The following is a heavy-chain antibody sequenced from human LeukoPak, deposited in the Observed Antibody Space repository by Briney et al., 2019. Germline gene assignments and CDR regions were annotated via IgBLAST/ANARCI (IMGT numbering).Heavy chain of an antibody. D-gene: IGHD3-10*01. CDR1: GFTFSDAW. J-gene: IGHJ4*02. CDR3: AKDGAYYGSGSYSGY. Sequence: GGSLRLSCVVSGFTFSDAWMSWVRQAPGKGLEWVGRIKSKTDGGTTDYAAPVKGRFTISRDDSKNTLYLQLNSLRAEDTAVYYCAKDGAYYGSGSYSGYWGQGTLVTVSS. V-gene: IGHV3-15*01. CDR2: IKSKTDGGTT.